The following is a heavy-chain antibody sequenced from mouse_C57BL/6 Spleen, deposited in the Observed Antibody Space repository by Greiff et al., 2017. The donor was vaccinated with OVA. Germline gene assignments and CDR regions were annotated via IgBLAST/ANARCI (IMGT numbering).Heavy chain of an antibody. J-gene: IGHJ4*01. CDR1: GYAFSSYW. D-gene: IGHD2-3*01. Sequence: QVQLQQSGPELVKPGASVKISCKASGYAFSSYWMNWVKQRPGKGLEWIGRIYPGDGDTNYNGKFKGKATLTADKSSSTAYMQLSSLTSEDSAVYFCARMGYDGYYFYAMDYWGQGTSVTVSS. CDR2: IYPGDGDT. CDR3: ARMGYDGYYFYAMDY. V-gene: IGHV1-82*01.